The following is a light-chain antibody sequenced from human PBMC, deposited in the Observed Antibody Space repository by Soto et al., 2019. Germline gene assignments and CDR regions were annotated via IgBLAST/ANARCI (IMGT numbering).Light chain of an antibody. Sequence: DIQMTQSPSSLSASVGDRVTITCQASQDISNYLNWYQQKPGKAPKLLIYDASNLETGVPSRFSGSGSGTDFTLTISDVEPEDFAVYYCHQRQSWPRTFGQGTKVDIK. J-gene: IGKJ1*01. CDR1: QDISNY. CDR3: HQRQSWPRT. CDR2: DAS. V-gene: IGKV1-33*01.